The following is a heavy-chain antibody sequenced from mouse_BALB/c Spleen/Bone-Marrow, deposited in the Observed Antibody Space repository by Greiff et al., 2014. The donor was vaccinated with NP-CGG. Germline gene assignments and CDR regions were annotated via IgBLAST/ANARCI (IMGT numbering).Heavy chain of an antibody. CDR3: ARWHYYGAY. V-gene: IGHV1-14*01. J-gene: IGHJ3*01. CDR2: INPYNDDT. D-gene: IGHD1-2*01. Sequence: QLQESGPELVKPGASVKMSCKASGYTFTSYIIHWVKQKPGPGLEWIGYINPYNDDTKYNERFRNKATLTSDKSSSTAYMELSSLTSDDSAVYYCARWHYYGAYWGQGTLVTVSA. CDR1: GYTFTSYI.